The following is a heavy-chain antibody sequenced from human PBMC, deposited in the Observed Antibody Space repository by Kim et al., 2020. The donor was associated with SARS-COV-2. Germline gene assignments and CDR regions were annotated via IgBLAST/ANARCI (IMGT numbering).Heavy chain of an antibody. Sequence: GGSLRLSCAASGFTFDDYGMSWVRQAPGKGLEWVSGINWNGGSTGYADSVKGRFTISRDNAKNSLYLQMNSLRAEDTALYHCARVGGYYDSSGSTPNWFDPWGQGTLVTVSS. V-gene: IGHV3-20*01. CDR2: INWNGGST. D-gene: IGHD3-22*01. CDR3: ARVGGYYDSSGSTPNWFDP. CDR1: GFTFDDYG. J-gene: IGHJ5*02.